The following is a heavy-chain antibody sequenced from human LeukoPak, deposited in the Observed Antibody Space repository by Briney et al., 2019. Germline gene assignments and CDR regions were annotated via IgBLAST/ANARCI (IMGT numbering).Heavy chain of an antibody. D-gene: IGHD6-13*01. Sequence: PSETLSLTCAVSGGSISSSNWWSWVRQPPGKGLEWIGEIYHSGSTNYNPSLKSRVTISVDKSKNQFSLKLSSVTAADTAVYYCARVFASAADTAFDIWGQGTMVTVSS. J-gene: IGHJ3*02. V-gene: IGHV4-4*02. CDR1: GGSISSSNW. CDR2: IYHSGST. CDR3: ARVFASAADTAFDI.